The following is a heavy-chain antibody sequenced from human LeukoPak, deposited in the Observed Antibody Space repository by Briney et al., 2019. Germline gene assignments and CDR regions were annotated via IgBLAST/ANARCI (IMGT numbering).Heavy chain of an antibody. CDR3: ALEPPYYGSGY. CDR1: GGSISSYY. V-gene: IGHV4-59*01. CDR2: IYYSWST. Sequence: SETLSLTCSVSGGSISSYYWSWIRQPPGKGLERIGYIYYSWSTNYHPSHKSRVTISVDTSKNQFSLKLSSVTAADTSVYYCALEPPYYGSGYWGQGTLVTVSS. J-gene: IGHJ4*02. D-gene: IGHD3-10*01.